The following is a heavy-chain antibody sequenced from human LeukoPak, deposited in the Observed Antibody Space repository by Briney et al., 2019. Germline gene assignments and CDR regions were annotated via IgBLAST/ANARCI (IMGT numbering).Heavy chain of an antibody. CDR1: GYTFTGYY. CDR3: ARARLCSGGSCYSGY. Sequence: ASVKVSCKASGYTFTGYYMHWVRQAPGQGLEWMGWINPNSGGTNYAQKFQGRVTMTRDTSISTAYMELSRLRSDDTAVYYCARARLCSGGSCYSGYWGKGTLVTVSS. V-gene: IGHV1-2*02. CDR2: INPNSGGT. J-gene: IGHJ4*02. D-gene: IGHD2-15*01.